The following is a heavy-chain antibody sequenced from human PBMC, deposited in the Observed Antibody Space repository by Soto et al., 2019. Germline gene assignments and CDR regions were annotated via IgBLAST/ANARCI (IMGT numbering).Heavy chain of an antibody. D-gene: IGHD6-13*01. J-gene: IGHJ4*02. CDR1: GFTFSSYG. CDR2: ISYDGSNK. V-gene: IGHV3-30*03. Sequence: GGSLRLSCAASGFTFSSYGMHWVRQAPGKGLEWVAVISYDGSNKYYADSVKGRFTISRDNSKNTLYLQMNSLRAEDTAVYYCATDRHRIAAVLGYWGQGTLVTVSS. CDR3: ATDRHRIAAVLGY.